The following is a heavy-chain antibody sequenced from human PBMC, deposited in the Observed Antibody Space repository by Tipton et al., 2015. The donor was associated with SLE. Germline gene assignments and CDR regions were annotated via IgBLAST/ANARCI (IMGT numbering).Heavy chain of an antibody. D-gene: IGHD3-3*01. J-gene: IGHJ4*02. Sequence: SLRLSCAASGFTFSSYWMSWVRQAPGKRLEWVANIKQDGSEKYYVDSVKGRFTISRDNAKNSLYLQMNSLRAEGTAVYYCARQVSDFWSGPFDYWGQGTLVTVSS. V-gene: IGHV3-7*01. CDR1: GFTFSSYW. CDR2: IKQDGSEK. CDR3: ARQVSDFWSGPFDY.